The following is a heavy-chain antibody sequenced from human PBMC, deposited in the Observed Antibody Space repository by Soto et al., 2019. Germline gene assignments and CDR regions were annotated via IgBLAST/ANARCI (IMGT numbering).Heavy chain of an antibody. CDR3: ARDTGALTYYYDSSGGYYGMDV. CDR1: GFIFSQYS. D-gene: IGHD3-22*01. Sequence: GGSLRLSCAASGFIFSQYSMNWVRQAPGKGLEWVSSISSTGALMYYADSVKGRFTISRDNAKNSLYLQMNSLRAEDTAVYYCARDTGALTYYYDSSGGYYGMDVWGQGTTVTVSS. V-gene: IGHV3-21*01. CDR2: ISSTGALM. J-gene: IGHJ6*02.